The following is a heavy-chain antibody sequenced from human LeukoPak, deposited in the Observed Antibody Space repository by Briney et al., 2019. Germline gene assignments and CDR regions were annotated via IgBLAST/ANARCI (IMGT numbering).Heavy chain of an antibody. Sequence: SETLSLSCTVSGTTISGCYWSWSRQPPGKGLEWIGYIYPSGSSNSNPSLKSRVTISVVTSKNQFSLNLSSVTAADTAVYYCARLLPAPKEFDYWGQGTLVTVSS. V-gene: IGHV4-4*09. CDR2: IYPSGSS. J-gene: IGHJ4*02. D-gene: IGHD2-2*01. CDR3: ARLLPAPKEFDY. CDR1: GTTISGCY.